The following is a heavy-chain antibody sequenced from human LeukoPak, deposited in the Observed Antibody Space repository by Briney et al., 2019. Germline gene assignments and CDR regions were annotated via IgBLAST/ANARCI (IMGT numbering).Heavy chain of an antibody. CDR2: ISGSGTI. V-gene: IGHV3-69-1*01. D-gene: IGHD4-17*01. CDR3: ARDPTNHDYGDETEDY. Sequence: GGSLRLSCAASGFTFSDYSMNWVRQAPGKGLEWISYISGSGTIYYADSVKGRFTISRDNAKNSLYLQMNSLRAEDTAVYYCARDPTNHDYGDETEDYWGQGTLVTVSS. J-gene: IGHJ4*02. CDR1: GFTFSDYS.